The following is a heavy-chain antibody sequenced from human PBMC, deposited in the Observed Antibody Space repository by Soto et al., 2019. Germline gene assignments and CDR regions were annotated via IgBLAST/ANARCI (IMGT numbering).Heavy chain of an antibody. D-gene: IGHD3-16*01. V-gene: IGHV1-69*06. Sequence: WAHHDHEQGLEWIGEIIPMFDTTNYAPELQGRVTITADTATTTVYMEVNRLTPDDTAVYYCAREVASEITLGYFDSWGQGALVTVSS. J-gene: IGHJ4*02. CDR2: IIPMFDTT. CDR3: AREVASEITLGYFDS.